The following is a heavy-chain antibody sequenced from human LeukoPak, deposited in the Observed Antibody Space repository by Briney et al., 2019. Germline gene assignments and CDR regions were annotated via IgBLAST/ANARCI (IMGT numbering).Heavy chain of an antibody. V-gene: IGHV1-18*04. Sequence: ASVKVSCKASGYTFTSYGISWVGQAPGQGLEWMGWISAYNGNTNYAQKLQGRVTMTTGTSTSTAYMELRSLRSDDTAVYYCARADYDILTGYSDDAFDIWGQGTMVTVSS. J-gene: IGHJ3*02. CDR2: ISAYNGNT. CDR3: ARADYDILTGYSDDAFDI. CDR1: GYTFTSYG. D-gene: IGHD3-9*01.